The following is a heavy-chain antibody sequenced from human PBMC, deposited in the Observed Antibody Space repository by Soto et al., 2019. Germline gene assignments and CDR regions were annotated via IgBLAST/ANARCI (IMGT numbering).Heavy chain of an antibody. J-gene: IGHJ5*02. Sequence: PGGSLRLSCAASGFTFSSYEMNWVRQAPGKGLEWVSYISSSGSTIYYADSVKGRFTISRDNAKNSLYLQMNSLRAEDTAVYYCARDREQLVPGNWFDPWGQGTLVTVSS. CDR2: ISSSGSTI. CDR1: GFTFSSYE. D-gene: IGHD6-6*01. V-gene: IGHV3-48*03. CDR3: ARDREQLVPGNWFDP.